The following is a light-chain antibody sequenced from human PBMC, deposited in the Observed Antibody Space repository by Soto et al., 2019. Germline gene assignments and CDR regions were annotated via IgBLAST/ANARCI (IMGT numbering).Light chain of an antibody. CDR3: QQYYSFSLT. J-gene: IGKJ4*01. Sequence: DIQMTQSPSTLSASVGDRVTITCRASQSISSWLTWYQQKPGKAPKRLIYKASSLESGVPSRFSGSGSGTEFTLTISSLQPADFATYYCQQYYSFSLTFGGGTKVEIK. CDR1: QSISSW. V-gene: IGKV1-5*03. CDR2: KAS.